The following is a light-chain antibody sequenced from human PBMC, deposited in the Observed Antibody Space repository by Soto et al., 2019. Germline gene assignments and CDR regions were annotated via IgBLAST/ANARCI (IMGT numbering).Light chain of an antibody. CDR1: GNDIAVYDF. V-gene: IGLV2-8*01. CDR3: SSYAGSNTLV. CDR2: EVT. Sequence: QSALTQPPSASGSPGQSVTISCAGSGNDIAVYDFVSWYQQHPGTAPKLIIYEVTKRPSGVPDRFSGSKSASTASLTVSGLQAEDEADYYCSSYAGSNTLVFGGGTKVTVL. J-gene: IGLJ2*01.